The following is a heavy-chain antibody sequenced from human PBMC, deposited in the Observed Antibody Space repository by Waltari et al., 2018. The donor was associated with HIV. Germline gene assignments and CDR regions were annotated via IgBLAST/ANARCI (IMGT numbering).Heavy chain of an antibody. CDR1: GFTFRDAW. Sequence: EEQLVESGGDLVKPGGCLGLSWLASGFTFRDAWTILVRQTPGKGLEWVGRIRSKAEGGATEYDAVVKGRFTISRDDSNTTLFLQMNSLKVEDTGVYYCTTEEVYGSGNYLDYWGQGTRVTVS. J-gene: IGHJ4*02. D-gene: IGHD3-10*01. CDR2: IRSKAEGGAT. CDR3: TTEEVYGSGNYLDY. V-gene: IGHV3-15*01.